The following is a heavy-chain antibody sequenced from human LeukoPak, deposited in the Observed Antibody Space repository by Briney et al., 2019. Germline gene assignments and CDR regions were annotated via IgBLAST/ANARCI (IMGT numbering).Heavy chain of an antibody. J-gene: IGHJ4*02. CDR1: GYTFTSYY. CDR2: IIPIFGAP. D-gene: IGHD4-17*01. V-gene: IGHV1-69*06. CDR3: ARAVQVTTGGLFDY. Sequence: GASVKVSCKASGYTFTSYYMHWVRQAPGQGLEWMGGIIPIFGAPNYAQKFQGRVTITADKSTSTAYMELSSLRSEDTAVYYCARAVQVTTGGLFDYWGQGTLVTVSS.